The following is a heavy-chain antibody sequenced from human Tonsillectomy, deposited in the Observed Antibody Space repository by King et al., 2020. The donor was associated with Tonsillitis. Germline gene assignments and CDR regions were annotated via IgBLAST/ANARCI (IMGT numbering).Heavy chain of an antibody. D-gene: IGHD2-15*01. J-gene: IGHJ4*02. CDR2: INPYSGDT. Sequence: VQLVQSGAEVKKPGASVKVSCTASGYTFTDYYIHWVRQAPGQGLEWMGWINPYSGDTNYAQKFQGGVTMTRDTSISTAYMELSRLTSDDTAVYYCAGGRYCSGGSCYSHFDYWGQGTPVTVSS. V-gene: IGHV1-2*02. CDR1: GYTFTDYY. CDR3: AGGRYCSGGSCYSHFDY.